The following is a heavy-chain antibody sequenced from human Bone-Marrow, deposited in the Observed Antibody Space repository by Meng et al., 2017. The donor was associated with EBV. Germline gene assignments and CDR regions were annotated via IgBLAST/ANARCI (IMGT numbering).Heavy chain of an antibody. CDR1: GYTFTSYA. Sequence: VQLGQSGAEVKKPGASVKVSGKASGYTFTSYAMHWVRQAPGQRLEWMGWINAGNGNTKYSQKFQGRVTITRDTSASTAYMELSSLRSEDTAVYYCARGRREVTTYYWGQGTLVTVSS. J-gene: IGHJ4*02. D-gene: IGHD4-17*01. V-gene: IGHV1-3*01. CDR3: ARGRREVTTYY. CDR2: INAGNGNT.